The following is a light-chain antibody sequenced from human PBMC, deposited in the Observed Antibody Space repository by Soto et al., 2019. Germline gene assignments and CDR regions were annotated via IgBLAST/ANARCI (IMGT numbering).Light chain of an antibody. CDR3: CSYAGSTTQTYV. J-gene: IGLJ1*01. Sequence: QSALTQPASVSGSPGQSITISCTGTHSDVGSYNLVSWYQQHPCKAPKVIIYEVSERPSGVSDRFSGSKSGNTASLMISGLQAEDEADYYCCSYAGSTTQTYVFGSGTKVTVL. V-gene: IGLV2-23*02. CDR1: HSDVGSYNL. CDR2: EVS.